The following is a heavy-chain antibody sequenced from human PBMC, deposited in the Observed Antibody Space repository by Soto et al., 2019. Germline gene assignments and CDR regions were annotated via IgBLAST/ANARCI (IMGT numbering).Heavy chain of an antibody. CDR1: GYTFTSYY. CDR2: INPSGGST. D-gene: IGHD3-10*01. CDR3: ASLWFGELSVFDY. V-gene: IGHV1-46*03. Sequence: QVQLVQSGAEVKKPGASVKVSCKASGYTFTSYYMHWVRQAPGQGLEWMGIINPSGGSTSYAQKFQGRVTMTRDTSTSTVYMELSSLRSEDKAVYYCASLWFGELSVFDYWGQGTLVTVSS. J-gene: IGHJ4*02.